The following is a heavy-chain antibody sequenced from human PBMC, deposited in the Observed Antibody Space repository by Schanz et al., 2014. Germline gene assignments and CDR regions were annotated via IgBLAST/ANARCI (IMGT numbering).Heavy chain of an antibody. D-gene: IGHD6-6*01. V-gene: IGHV1-18*01. CDR2: ISAQTGDT. CDR1: GYTFTAYG. J-gene: IGHJ4*02. Sequence: VQSVHSGTEVQKLGASVKVSCQTSGYTFTAYGINWVRQAPGQGLEWIGWISAQTGDTRYAQKMQGRVTMTRDVSSTTAFLELRSLRYDDTAVYYCARDQSTYTNSYDVRYFDYWGQGSLXTVSS. CDR3: ARDQSTYTNSYDVRYFDY.